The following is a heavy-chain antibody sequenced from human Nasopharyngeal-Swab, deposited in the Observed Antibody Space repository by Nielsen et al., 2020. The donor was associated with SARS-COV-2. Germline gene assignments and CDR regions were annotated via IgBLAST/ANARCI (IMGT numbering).Heavy chain of an antibody. D-gene: IGHD3-22*01. Sequence: GSLRLSCAVYGGSFSGYYWSWIRQPPGKGLEWIGEINHSGTTSYNPSLKSRVTISSDTSKNQFSLKLSSVTAADTAVYYCARGHRSISMIVVVIATANFYFDSWGRGTLVTVTS. CDR3: ARGHRSISMIVVVIATANFYFDS. V-gene: IGHV4-34*01. CDR2: INHSGTT. J-gene: IGHJ4*02. CDR1: GGSFSGYY.